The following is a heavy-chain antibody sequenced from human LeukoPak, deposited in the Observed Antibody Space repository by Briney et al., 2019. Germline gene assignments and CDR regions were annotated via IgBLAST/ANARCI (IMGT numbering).Heavy chain of an antibody. CDR3: ARESITGDRDFDY. D-gene: IGHD7-27*01. J-gene: IGHJ4*02. Sequence: GGSLRLSCAASGFTFSGYSMNCVREAPGRGLEWLSYISSGSRTIYYADSVKGRFTISRDNAQNSLFFQMNSLRVDDTAVYYCARESITGDRDFDYWGQGTLITLSS. V-gene: IGHV3-48*01. CDR2: ISSGSRTI. CDR1: GFTFSGYS.